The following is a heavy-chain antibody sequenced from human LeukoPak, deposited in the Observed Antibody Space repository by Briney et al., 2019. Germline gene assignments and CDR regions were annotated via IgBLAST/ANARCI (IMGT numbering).Heavy chain of an antibody. CDR1: GSSITSVSHY. D-gene: IGHD3-16*01. Sequence: SETLPLTCTISGSSITSVSHYWGWIRQPPGQGLEWIGDIYYTGSTYYSPSLRSRVTMSVHTSENQFSLRLNSVTAVDTAVYYCARRWGNIVGVTYEYWGQGTLVTVSS. V-gene: IGHV4-39*01. CDR3: ARRWGNIVGVTYEY. J-gene: IGHJ4*02. CDR2: IYYTGST.